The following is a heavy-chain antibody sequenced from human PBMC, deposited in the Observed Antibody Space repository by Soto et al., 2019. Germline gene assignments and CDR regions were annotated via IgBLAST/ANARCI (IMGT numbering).Heavy chain of an antibody. J-gene: IGHJ1*01. CDR2: IYWDDTK. CDR1: GFSLSSSGVG. Sequence: QITLKESGPTLVKPTQTLTLTRTFSGFSLSSSGVGVGWIRQPPGKALEWVALIYWDDTKRYSPSLKSGLTTTKDTPKNQVVLTMPNMDLVDTATYYWAHIRVTMIVGAGYFQHWGQGTLVTVSS. CDR3: AHIRVTMIVGAGYFQH. V-gene: IGHV2-5*02. D-gene: IGHD3-22*01.